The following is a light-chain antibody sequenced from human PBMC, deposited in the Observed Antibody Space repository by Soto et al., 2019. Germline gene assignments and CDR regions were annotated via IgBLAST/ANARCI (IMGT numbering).Light chain of an antibody. CDR1: RSDVGSYNY. V-gene: IGLV2-14*01. CDR3: SSYTTNFSVI. CDR2: EVS. J-gene: IGLJ2*01. Sequence: QSALTQPASVSGSPGQSIAISCTGTRSDVGSYNYVSWYQQHPGKATRLMIYEVSNRPSGVSNRFSGSKSGNTASLNISGLQAEDEAAYYCSSYTTNFSVIFGGGTKLTVL.